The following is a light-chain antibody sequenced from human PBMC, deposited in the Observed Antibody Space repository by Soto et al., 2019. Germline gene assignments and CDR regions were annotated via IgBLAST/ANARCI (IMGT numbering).Light chain of an antibody. V-gene: IGKV3-15*01. CDR1: QSISNN. CDR2: DAS. J-gene: IGKJ1*01. Sequence: VMTQSPATLSVSPGERATLACRASQSISNNLAWYQQRPGQAPMLLIYDASTRATGVPARFSSGGSGTDFPLTISGLQSEDFAVYYCQQYNNWPPWTFGQGTEVEIK. CDR3: QQYNNWPPWT.